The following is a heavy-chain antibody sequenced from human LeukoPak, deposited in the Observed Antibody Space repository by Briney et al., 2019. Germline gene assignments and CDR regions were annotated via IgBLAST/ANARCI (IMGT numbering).Heavy chain of an antibody. D-gene: IGHD3-22*01. Sequence: PSETLSLTCAVYGGSFSGYYWSWIRQPPGKGLEWIGEINHSGSTNYNPSLKSRVTISVDTSKNQFSLKLSSVTAADTAVYYCATVGYYDSSGPGGWFDPWGQGTLVTVSS. CDR3: ATVGYYDSSGPGGWFDP. CDR1: GGSFSGYY. J-gene: IGHJ5*02. V-gene: IGHV4-34*01. CDR2: INHSGST.